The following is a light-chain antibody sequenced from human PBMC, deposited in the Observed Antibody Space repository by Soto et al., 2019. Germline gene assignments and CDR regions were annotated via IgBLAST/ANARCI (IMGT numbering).Light chain of an antibody. CDR1: QGINSY. V-gene: IGKV1-9*01. J-gene: IGKJ1*01. Sequence: DIQLTQSPSFLSASVGDRVTITCRASQGINSYLAWYQQKPGKVPKLLIYAASTLQSGVPSRFSGSGSGTEFTLTISSLQPEDFATYYCQQYNNWLPWTFGQGTKVEIK. CDR3: QQYNNWLPWT. CDR2: AAS.